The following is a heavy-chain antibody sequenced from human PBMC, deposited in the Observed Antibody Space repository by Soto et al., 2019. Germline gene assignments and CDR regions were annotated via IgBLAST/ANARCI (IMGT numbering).Heavy chain of an antibody. CDR2: ISSSSSTI. V-gene: IGHV3-48*02. Sequence: EVQLVESGGGLVQPGGSLRLSCAASGFTFSSYSMNWVRQAPGKGLEWVSYISSSSSTIYYADSVKGRFTISRDNAKNSLYLQMDSLRDEDTAVYYCARDRGRWLHLNWFDPWGQGTLVTVSS. J-gene: IGHJ5*02. CDR1: GFTFSSYS. D-gene: IGHD5-12*01. CDR3: ARDRGRWLHLNWFDP.